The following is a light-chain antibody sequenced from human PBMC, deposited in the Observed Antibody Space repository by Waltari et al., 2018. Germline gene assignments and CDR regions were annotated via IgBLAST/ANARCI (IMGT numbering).Light chain of an antibody. CDR3: QQYTNTPSWT. CDR2: DAS. J-gene: IGKJ1*01. Sequence: EIVLTQSPATLSLSPGERATLSCRASQSVSSYLAWYQQKPGQAPRLLIYDASNRATGIPARFSGSGSGTDFTLTISGLQAEDVAVYYCQQYTNTPSWTFGQGTKVEIK. CDR1: QSVSSY. V-gene: IGKV3-11*01.